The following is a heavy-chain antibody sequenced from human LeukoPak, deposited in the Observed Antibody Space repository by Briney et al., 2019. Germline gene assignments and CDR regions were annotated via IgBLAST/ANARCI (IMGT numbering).Heavy chain of an antibody. J-gene: IGHJ4*02. V-gene: IGHV4-30-2*01. CDR2: IYHSGST. CDR3: ARSRLQPGFDY. CDR1: GGSISSGGYY. Sequence: SETLSLTCTVSGGSISSGGYYWSWIRQPPGKGLEWIGYIYHSGSTYYNPSLKSRVTISVDRSKNQFSLKLSSVTAADTAVYYCARSRLQPGFDYWGQGTLVTVSS. D-gene: IGHD5-24*01.